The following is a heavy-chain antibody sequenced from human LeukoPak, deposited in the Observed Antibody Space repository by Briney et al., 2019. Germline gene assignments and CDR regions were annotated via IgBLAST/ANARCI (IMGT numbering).Heavy chain of an antibody. V-gene: IGHV3-30*02. CDR3: ARDSYYYGSGSSPFDY. Sequence: GGSLRLSCAASGFTFSDYAMHWVRQAPGKGLEWVAFIRNDGSNKYYADSVKGRFTISRDNSKNTLYLQMNSLRAEDTAVYYCARDSYYYGSGSSPFDYWGQGTLVTVSS. CDR2: IRNDGSNK. J-gene: IGHJ4*02. CDR1: GFTFSDYA. D-gene: IGHD3-10*01.